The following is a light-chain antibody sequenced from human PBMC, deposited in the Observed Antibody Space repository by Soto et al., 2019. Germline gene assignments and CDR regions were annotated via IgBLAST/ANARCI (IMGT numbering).Light chain of an antibody. V-gene: IGLV2-14*01. CDR1: SSDVGNYNY. CDR2: EVR. J-gene: IGLJ1*01. Sequence: QSVLTQPASVSGSPGQSITISCTGTSSDVGNYNYVSWYQHHPGKAPKVMIYEVRNRPSGVSNRFSGSKSGNTASLTISGLQVEDEADYYCSSYSSTKTRVFGPGTKANVL. CDR3: SSYSSTKTRV.